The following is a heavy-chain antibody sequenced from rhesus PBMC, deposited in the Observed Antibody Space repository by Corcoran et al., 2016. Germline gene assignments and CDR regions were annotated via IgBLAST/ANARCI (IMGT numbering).Heavy chain of an antibody. CDR1: GFTFSSYG. CDR3: AKWRVGATPYFDY. V-gene: IGHV3S5*01. Sequence: EVQLVESGGGLVQPGGSLRLSCAASGFTFSSYGMSWVRQAPGKGLEWVSYISNGGVNTYDAGSVKGRFTISRENSKNTLSLQMNSLRAEDTAVYYCAKWRVGATPYFDYWGQGVLVTVSS. J-gene: IGHJ4*01. CDR2: ISNGGVNT. D-gene: IGHD1-44*02.